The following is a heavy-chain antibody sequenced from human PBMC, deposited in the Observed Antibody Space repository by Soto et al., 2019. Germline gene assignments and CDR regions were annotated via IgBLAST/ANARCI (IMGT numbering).Heavy chain of an antibody. Sequence: SETLSLTCAVSGYSISSGNYWAWIRQPPGRGLEWIGSLYHIGSTHYNTSLKSRVTIAVDTSKNHVSLELSSVTAADTAIYYCRSSTSCYDESCVDVWGQGTMVTVSS. CDR3: RSSTSCYDESCVDV. CDR1: GYSISSGNY. CDR2: LYHIGST. V-gene: IGHV4-38-2*01. D-gene: IGHD2-2*01. J-gene: IGHJ6*02.